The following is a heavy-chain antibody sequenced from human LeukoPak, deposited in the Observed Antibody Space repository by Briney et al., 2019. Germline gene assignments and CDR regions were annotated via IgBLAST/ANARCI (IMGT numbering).Heavy chain of an antibody. CDR1: GFTVSSNY. J-gene: IGHJ4*02. CDR2: IYSGGST. CDR3: ATYISGSHHY. D-gene: IGHD1-26*01. Sequence: GGSLRLSCAASGFTVSSNYMSWVRQAPGRGLEWVSVIYSGGSTYYADSVKGRFTISRDNSKNTLYLQMNSLRAEDTAVYYCATYISGSHHYWGQGTLVTVSS. V-gene: IGHV3-53*01.